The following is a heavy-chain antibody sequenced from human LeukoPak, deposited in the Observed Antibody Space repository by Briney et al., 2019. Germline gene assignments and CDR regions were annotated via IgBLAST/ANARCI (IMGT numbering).Heavy chain of an antibody. Sequence: GGSLRLSYAASGFTFSDYSMHWVRQAPGKGLEWVSYIGISSSSISYADSVKGRFTSSRDDAENSLYLQMNSLRAGDTAVYYCAREGLPDAFDIWGQGTMVTVSS. D-gene: IGHD3/OR15-3a*01. V-gene: IGHV3-48*01. J-gene: IGHJ3*02. CDR3: AREGLPDAFDI. CDR2: IGISSSSI. CDR1: GFTFSDYS.